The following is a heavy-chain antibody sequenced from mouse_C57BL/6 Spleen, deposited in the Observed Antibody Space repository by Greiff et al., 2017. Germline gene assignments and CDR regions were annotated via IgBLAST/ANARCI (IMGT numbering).Heavy chain of an antibody. Sequence: VKLVESGPELVKPGASVKISCKASGYAFSSSWMNWVKQRPGKGLEWIGRIYPGDGDTNYNGKFKGKATLTADKSSSTAYMQLSSLTSEDSAVYFCANLYYDYDPWFAYWGQGALVTVSA. CDR2: IYPGDGDT. J-gene: IGHJ3*01. D-gene: IGHD2-4*01. CDR1: GYAFSSSW. CDR3: ANLYYDYDPWFAY. V-gene: IGHV1-82*01.